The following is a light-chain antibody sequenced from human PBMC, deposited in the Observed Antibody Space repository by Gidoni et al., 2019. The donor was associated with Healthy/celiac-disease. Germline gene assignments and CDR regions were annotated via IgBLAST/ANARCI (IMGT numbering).Light chain of an antibody. CDR2: YES. Sequence: SYVLTPPPSVSVAPGRTARIPCGGNNIGSKSVHWYQQKPGQAPVLVIYYESDRPSGIPERFSGSNSGNTATLTISRVEAGDEADYYCQVWDSSSEHVSGTGTKVTVL. J-gene: IGLJ1*01. CDR3: QVWDSSSEHV. CDR1: NIGSKS. V-gene: IGLV3-21*04.